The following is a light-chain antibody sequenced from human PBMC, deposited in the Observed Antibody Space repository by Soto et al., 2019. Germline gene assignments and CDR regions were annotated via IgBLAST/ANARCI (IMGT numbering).Light chain of an antibody. CDR3: QHYGSSPLFT. Sequence: ETVLTQSPGTLSLSPGERATLSCRASQSVSSSYLSWYQQKPGQAPRLLIYGASSRATGIPDRFSGSGSGTDFTLTISRLEPEDFAVYYCQHYGSSPLFTFGPGTKVHIK. CDR2: GAS. J-gene: IGKJ3*01. V-gene: IGKV3-20*01. CDR1: QSVSSSY.